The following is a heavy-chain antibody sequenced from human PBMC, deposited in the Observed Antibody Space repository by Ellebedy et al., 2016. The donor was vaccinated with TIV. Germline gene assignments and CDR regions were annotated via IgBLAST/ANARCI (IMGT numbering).Heavy chain of an antibody. CDR3: ARGITVVTLDY. CDR1: GGSISSSSYY. V-gene: IGHV4-39*07. Sequence: SETLSLTXTVSGGSISSSSYYWGWIRQPPGKGLEWIGSIYYSGSTYYNPSLKSRVTISVDTSKNQFSLKLSSVTAADTAVYYCARGITVVTLDYWGQGTLVTVSS. D-gene: IGHD4-23*01. J-gene: IGHJ4*02. CDR2: IYYSGST.